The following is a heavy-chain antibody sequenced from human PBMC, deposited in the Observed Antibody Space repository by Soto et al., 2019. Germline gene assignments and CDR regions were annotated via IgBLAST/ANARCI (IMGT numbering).Heavy chain of an antibody. CDR2: IDHRGQT. Sequence: PSETLSLTCAVYGGSFSGYYWSWIRQPPGKGLECIGEIDHRGQTNYKSSLKSRTIISVDKSKNQVSLNLSSVTAADTAIYYCAKVSRMTIFGGGWFDPWGQGTLVTVSS. CDR1: GGSFSGYY. J-gene: IGHJ5*01. CDR3: AKVSRMTIFGGGWFDP. D-gene: IGHD3-3*01. V-gene: IGHV4-34*01.